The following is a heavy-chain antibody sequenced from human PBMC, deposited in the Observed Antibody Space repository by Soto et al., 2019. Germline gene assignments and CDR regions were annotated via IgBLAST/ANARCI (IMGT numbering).Heavy chain of an antibody. J-gene: IGHJ6*02. CDR1: GYTFTSYY. V-gene: IGHV1-46*01. CDR3: AGPYCSGGSCYSDYYYGMDV. CDR2: INPSGGST. Sequence: GASVKVSCKASGYTFTSYYMHWVRQAPGQGLEWMGIINPSGGSTSYAQKFQGRVTMTRDTSTSTGYMELSSLRSEDSAVYYCAGPYCSGGSCYSDYYYGMDVWGQGTTVTVSS. D-gene: IGHD2-15*01.